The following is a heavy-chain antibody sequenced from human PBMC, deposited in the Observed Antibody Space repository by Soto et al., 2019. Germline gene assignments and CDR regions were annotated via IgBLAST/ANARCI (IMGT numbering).Heavy chain of an antibody. D-gene: IGHD3-10*01. V-gene: IGHV3-23*01. CDR1: GFTFSMFA. CDR2: ISYSGGST. Sequence: GGSLRLSCAASGFTFSMFAMNWVRQAPGKGLEWVASISYSGGSTNYADSVRGRFTISRDNSKNTLSLQMTSLRAEDTAVYYCAKVMGSTSSTANFDYWGRGTLVTVSS. CDR3: AKVMGSTSSTANFDY. J-gene: IGHJ4*02.